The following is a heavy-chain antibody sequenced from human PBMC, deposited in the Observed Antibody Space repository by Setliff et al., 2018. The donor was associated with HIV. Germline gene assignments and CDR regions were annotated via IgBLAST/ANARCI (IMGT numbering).Heavy chain of an antibody. CDR1: GGSISSYY. V-gene: IGHV4-4*09. CDR3: AGCSGGSCPFDAFDI. Sequence: SETLSLTCTVSGGSISSYYWSWIRQPPGKGLEWIGYIYTSGSTNYNPSLKNRVTISVDTSKNQFSLKLSSMTAADTAVYYCAGCSGGSCPFDAFDIWGQGTMVTVSS. D-gene: IGHD2-15*01. CDR2: IYTSGST. J-gene: IGHJ3*02.